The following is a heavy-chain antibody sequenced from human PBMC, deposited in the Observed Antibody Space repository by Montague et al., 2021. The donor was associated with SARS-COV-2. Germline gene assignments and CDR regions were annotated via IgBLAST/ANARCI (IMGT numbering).Heavy chain of an antibody. CDR3: ARGLRIAARPSDGYFDL. D-gene: IGHD6-6*01. CDR2: INHSGST. Sequence: SETLSLTCAVYGGSFSGYYRSWIRQPPGKGLEWIGEINHSGSTNYNPSLKRRVTISVDTSKNQFSLKLSSVTAADTAVYYCARGLRIAARPSDGYFDLWGRGTLVTVSS. CDR1: GGSFSGYY. J-gene: IGHJ2*01. V-gene: IGHV4-34*01.